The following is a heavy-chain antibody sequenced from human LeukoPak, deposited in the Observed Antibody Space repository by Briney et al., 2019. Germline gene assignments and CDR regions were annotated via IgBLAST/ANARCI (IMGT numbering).Heavy chain of an antibody. V-gene: IGHV4-34*01. Sequence: SETLSLTCAVYGGSFSGYYWSWIRQPPGKGLEWIGEINHSGSTNYNPSLKSRVTISVDTSKNQFSLKLSSVTAADTAVYYCARGQILLNWFDPWGQGTLVTVSS. CDR1: GGSFSGYY. CDR3: ARGQILLNWFDP. J-gene: IGHJ5*02. CDR2: INHSGST.